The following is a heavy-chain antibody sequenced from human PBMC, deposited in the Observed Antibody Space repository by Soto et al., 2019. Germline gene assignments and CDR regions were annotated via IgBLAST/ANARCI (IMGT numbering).Heavy chain of an antibody. CDR2: ISAYNGNT. CDR3: ASSLLVGYGLEGESD. J-gene: IGHJ4*02. D-gene: IGHD5-18*01. V-gene: IGHV1-18*01. Sequence: QVQLVQSGAEVKKPGASVKVSCKASGYTFTSYGISWVRQAPGQGLEWMGWISAYNGNTNYAQKLEGRVTMTPDTSTSTAYMELRSLRSDDTAVYYCASSLLVGYGLEGESDWGQGTLVTVSS. CDR1: GYTFTSYG.